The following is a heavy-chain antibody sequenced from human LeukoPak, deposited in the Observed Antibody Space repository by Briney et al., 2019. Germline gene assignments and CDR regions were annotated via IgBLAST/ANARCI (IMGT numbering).Heavy chain of an antibody. CDR3: ARGMTSVTKYYFDY. J-gene: IGHJ4*02. CDR1: GFTFSSYS. V-gene: IGHV3-21*01. Sequence: GGSLRLSCAASGFTFSSYSMNWVRQAPGKGLEWVLSISSSSSYIYYADSVKGRFTISRDNAKNSLYLQMNSLRAEDTAVYYCARGMTSVTKYYFDYWGQGTLVTVSS. CDR2: ISSSSSYI. D-gene: IGHD4-17*01.